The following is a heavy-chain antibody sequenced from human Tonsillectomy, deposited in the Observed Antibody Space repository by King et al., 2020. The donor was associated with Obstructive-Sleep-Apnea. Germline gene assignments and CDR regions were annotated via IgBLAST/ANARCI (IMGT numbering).Heavy chain of an antibody. V-gene: IGHV3-30*02. CDR3: AKDPLPPGWGIPFPGRGV. CDR1: GFTFSSYG. J-gene: IGHJ6*02. Sequence: VQLVESGGGVVQPGRSLRLSCAASGFTFSSYGMHWVRQAPGKGLEWVAFIRYNGSNKYYADSVKGRFTISRDNSKNTLYLQMNSLRAEDTAVYYCAKDPLPPGWGIPFPGRGVWGQGPTATVS. D-gene: IGHD2-8*02. CDR2: IRYNGSNK.